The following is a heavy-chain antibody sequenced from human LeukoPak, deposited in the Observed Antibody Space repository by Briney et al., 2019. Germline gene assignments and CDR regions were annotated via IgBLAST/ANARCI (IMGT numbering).Heavy chain of an antibody. CDR2: ISDSGGGT. D-gene: IGHD2-15*01. Sequence: GGSLRLSCAASGFTFSTYAMSWVCQAPGKGLEGVSAISDSGGGTSYADSVRGRFTISRDNSRNTLYLQMNSLRADDTAIYYFTKVRGRVVAPDFGYYFDSWGEGDLVTVSS. CDR3: TKVRGRVVAPDFGYYFDS. V-gene: IGHV3-23*01. CDR1: GFTFSTYA. J-gene: IGHJ4*02.